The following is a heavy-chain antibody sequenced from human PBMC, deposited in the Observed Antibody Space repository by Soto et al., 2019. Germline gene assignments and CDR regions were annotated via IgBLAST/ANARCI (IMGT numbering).Heavy chain of an antibody. CDR2: IYHSGTI. Sequence: SETLSLTCTVSGASIRTSYWTCIRQPPGKELEYIAYIYHSGTINYNPSLKSRATISADTSKNQLSLKLNSVTAADTAVYYCARLPAVSGSLAWFDPWGQGTLVTVSS. CDR1: GASIRTSY. J-gene: IGHJ5*02. CDR3: ARLPAVSGSLAWFDP. D-gene: IGHD3-10*01. V-gene: IGHV4-59*08.